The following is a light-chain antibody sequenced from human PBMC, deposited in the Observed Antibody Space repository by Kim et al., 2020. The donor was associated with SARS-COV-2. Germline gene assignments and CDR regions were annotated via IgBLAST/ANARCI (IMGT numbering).Light chain of an antibody. CDR3: QVWDSSSDHWV. V-gene: IGLV3-21*04. J-gene: IGLJ3*02. Sequence: APGKTARITCGGNNMGGKSVHWYQQKPGQAPVLVIYYDSDRPSGIPERFSGSNSGNTATLTISRVEAGDEADYYCQVWDSSSDHWVFGGGTKLTVL. CDR2: YDS. CDR1: NMGGKS.